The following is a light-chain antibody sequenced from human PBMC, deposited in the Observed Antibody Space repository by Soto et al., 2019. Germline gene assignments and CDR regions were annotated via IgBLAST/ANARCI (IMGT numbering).Light chain of an antibody. V-gene: IGLV2-14*01. Sequence: QSVLTQPASVSGSPGQSVTISCTGTNSDVGAYNFVSWYQQHPGKAPKVMIYEGSNRPSGISNRFSASKSGNTASLTISGLQAEDEADYYCSSYTSSSNYVFGTGTKLTVL. CDR3: SSYTSSSNYV. CDR2: EGS. J-gene: IGLJ1*01. CDR1: NSDVGAYNF.